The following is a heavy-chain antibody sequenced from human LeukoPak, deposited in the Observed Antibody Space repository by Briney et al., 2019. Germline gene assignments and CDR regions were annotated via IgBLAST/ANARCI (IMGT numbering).Heavy chain of an antibody. V-gene: IGHV3-48*04. Sequence: SGGSLRLSCAASGFIFSSYSMSWVRQAPGKGLEWVSYINGPSDTIYYADSVKGRFSISRDNAKYSVYLQMSSLRAEDTAVYYCTTYGRDGYRGYFWGQGALVTVSS. D-gene: IGHD5-24*01. J-gene: IGHJ4*02. CDR3: TTYGRDGYRGYF. CDR2: INGPSDTI. CDR1: GFIFSSYS.